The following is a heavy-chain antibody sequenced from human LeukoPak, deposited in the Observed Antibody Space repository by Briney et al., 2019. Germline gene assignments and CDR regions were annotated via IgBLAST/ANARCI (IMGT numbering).Heavy chain of an antibody. D-gene: IGHD2-15*01. CDR2: VHYSGST. J-gene: IGHJ4*02. V-gene: IGHV4-59*01. Sequence: PSETLSPTCTVSGGSISSYYWSWIRQPPGKGLEWTGYVHYSGSTNYKPSLKSRVTISVDTSKNQFSLKLSSVTAADTAVYYCARGLGSCYSSICDYFNYWGQGTLVTVSS. CDR1: GGSISSYY. CDR3: ARGLGSCYSSICDYFNY.